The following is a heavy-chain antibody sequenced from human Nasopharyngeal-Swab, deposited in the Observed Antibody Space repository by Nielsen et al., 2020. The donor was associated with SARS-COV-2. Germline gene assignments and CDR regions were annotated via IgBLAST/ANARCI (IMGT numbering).Heavy chain of an antibody. J-gene: IGHJ6*02. CDR2: MNPNSGNT. CDR1: GYTFTSYD. CDR3: ARGIGSSSWIHYYYYYGMDV. Sequence: ASVKVSCKASGYTFTSYDINWVRQATGQGLEWMGWMNPNSGNTGYAQKFQGRVTMTRSTSISTAYMELSSLRSEDTAVYYCARGIGSSSWIHYYYYYGMDVWGQGTTVTVSS. D-gene: IGHD6-6*01. V-gene: IGHV1-8*01.